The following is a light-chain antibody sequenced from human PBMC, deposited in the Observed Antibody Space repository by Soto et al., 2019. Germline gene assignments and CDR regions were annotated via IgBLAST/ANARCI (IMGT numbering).Light chain of an antibody. V-gene: IGKV1-33*01. J-gene: IGKJ3*01. CDR1: QDISNY. Sequence: DIPMTQSPSSLSASVGDRVTITCQASQDISNYLNWYQQKPGKAPKLLIYDASNLETGVPSRFSGSGSGTDFTFTISSLQPEDIATYYCQLHDNLPITLGPGTKVDIK. CDR2: DAS. CDR3: QLHDNLPIT.